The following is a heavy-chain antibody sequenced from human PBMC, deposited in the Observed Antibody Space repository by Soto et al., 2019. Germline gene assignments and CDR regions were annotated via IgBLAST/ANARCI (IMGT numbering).Heavy chain of an antibody. CDR2: INHSGST. CDR3: ARVRGYYYGSGTKGSFDY. D-gene: IGHD3-10*01. V-gene: IGHV4-34*01. J-gene: IGHJ4*02. Sequence: SETLSLTCAVYGGSFSGYYWSWIRQPPGKGLEWIGEINHSGSTNYNPSLKSRVTISVDTSKNQFSLKLSSVTAADTAVYYCARVRGYYYGSGTKGSFDYWGQGTLVTVSS. CDR1: GGSFSGYY.